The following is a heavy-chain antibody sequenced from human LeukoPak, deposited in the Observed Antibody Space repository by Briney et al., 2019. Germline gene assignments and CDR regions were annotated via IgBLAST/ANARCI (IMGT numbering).Heavy chain of an antibody. V-gene: IGHV1-69*13. J-gene: IGHJ4*02. CDR1: GGTFSSYA. CDR2: IIPIFGTA. CDR3: ARQSSSSWVYYFDY. Sequence: ASVKVSCKASGGTFSSYAISWVRQAPGQGLEWMGGIIPIFGTANYAQKFQGRVTITADESTSTAYTELSRLRSEDTAVYYCARQSSSSWVYYFDYWGQGTLVTVSS. D-gene: IGHD6-13*01.